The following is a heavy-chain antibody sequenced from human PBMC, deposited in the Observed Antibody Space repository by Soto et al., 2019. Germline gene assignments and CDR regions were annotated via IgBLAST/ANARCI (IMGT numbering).Heavy chain of an antibody. V-gene: IGHV3-48*01. CDR3: ARLDTYSYYYYYMDV. CDR2: ISSSSSTI. D-gene: IGHD1-1*01. J-gene: IGHJ6*03. Sequence: PGGSLRLSCAASGITFSGHSMNWVRQAPGKGLEWVSYISSSSSTIYYADSVKGRFTISRDNAKNSLFLQMNSLRAEDTAVYYCARLDTYSYYYYYMDVWAKGTTVNVSS. CDR1: GITFSGHS.